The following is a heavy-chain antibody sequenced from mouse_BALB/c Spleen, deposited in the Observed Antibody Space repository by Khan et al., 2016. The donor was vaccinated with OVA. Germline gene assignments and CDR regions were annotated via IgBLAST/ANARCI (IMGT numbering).Heavy chain of an antibody. D-gene: IGHD1-1*01. Sequence: DVQLQESGPGLVKPSQSLSLTCTVTGYSITSGYAWNWIRQFPGNKLEWMGYISYSDVTNYNPSLKSRISITRDTSKNEFFLQLNSVTTEDTATYYCARGNYYGHYFDYWGQGTTLTVSS. CDR1: GYSITSGYA. CDR3: ARGNYYGHYFDY. J-gene: IGHJ2*01. CDR2: ISYSDVT. V-gene: IGHV3-2*02.